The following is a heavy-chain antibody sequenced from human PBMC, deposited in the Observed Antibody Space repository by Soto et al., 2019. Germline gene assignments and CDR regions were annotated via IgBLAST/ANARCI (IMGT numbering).Heavy chain of an antibody. Sequence: QVQLVQSGAEVKKPGASVKVSCKASGYTFTSYGISWVRQAPGQALEWMGWISAYNGNTNYAPKLQGRVTMTTDTSTSTAYMELRSLRSDDTAVYYCARDFFGSSSPSGVMDVWGQGTTVTVSS. D-gene: IGHD6-6*01. CDR3: ARDFFGSSSPSGVMDV. CDR1: GYTFTSYG. J-gene: IGHJ6*02. V-gene: IGHV1-18*01. CDR2: ISAYNGNT.